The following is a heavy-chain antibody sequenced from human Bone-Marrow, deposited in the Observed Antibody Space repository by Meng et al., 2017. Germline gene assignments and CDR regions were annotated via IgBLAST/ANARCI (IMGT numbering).Heavy chain of an antibody. V-gene: IGHV4-30-4*01. CDR1: GGSINNSDYY. Sequence: QVHLQESGPGLVKPSHHLSLACTVSGGSINNSDYYWSWIRQPPGKGLEWIGYIYYSGSTYYDPSLKSRVIISVGTSTNQFSRKLSYVSAADTAVHYCARVGYCSGGSCSFRYFDYWGQGILVTVSS. CDR2: IYYSGST. CDR3: ARVGYCSGGSCSFRYFDY. J-gene: IGHJ4*02. D-gene: IGHD2-15*01.